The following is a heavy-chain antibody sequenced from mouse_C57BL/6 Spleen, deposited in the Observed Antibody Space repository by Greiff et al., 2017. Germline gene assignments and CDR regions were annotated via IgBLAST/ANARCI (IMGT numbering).Heavy chain of an antibody. CDR2: ISSGGDYI. CDR1: GFTFSSYA. CDR3: TRDPPITTVVATDAMDY. V-gene: IGHV5-9-1*02. J-gene: IGHJ4*01. Sequence: DVKLVESGEGLVKPGGSLKLSCAASGFTFSSYAMSWVRQTPEKRLEWVAYISSGGDYIYYADTVKGRFTISRDNARNTLYLQMSSLKSEDTAMYYCTRDPPITTVVATDAMDYWGQGTSVTVSS. D-gene: IGHD1-1*01.